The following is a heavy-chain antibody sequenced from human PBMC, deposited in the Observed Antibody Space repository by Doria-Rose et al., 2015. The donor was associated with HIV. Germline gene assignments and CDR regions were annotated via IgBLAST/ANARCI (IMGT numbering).Heavy chain of an antibody. CDR3: ARDNWNLDY. D-gene: IGHD1-1*01. J-gene: IGHJ4*02. V-gene: IGHV3-74*01. Sequence: VQLQESGGGLVQPGGSLRLSCAASGFIFSNYWMHWVRQAPGKGLVWVARINSDGSKTDYADSVKGRFTISRDNAKNTLYLQINSLRVEDTAVYYCARDNWNLDYWGRGTLVTVSS. CDR2: INSDGSKT. CDR1: GFIFSNYW.